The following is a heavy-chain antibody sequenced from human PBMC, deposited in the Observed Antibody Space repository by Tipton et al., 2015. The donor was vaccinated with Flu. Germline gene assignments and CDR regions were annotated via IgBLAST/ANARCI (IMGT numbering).Heavy chain of an antibody. CDR2: IFHSGNT. CDR3: AREGGIAARPRGWFDP. D-gene: IGHD6-6*01. V-gene: IGHV4-38-2*02. Sequence: TLSLTCAVSGDSIRSSDYYWGWIRQPPGKGLEWIGNIFHSGNTYHNPSLKSRVTISVDTSKNQFSLKLTSVTAADTAVYYCAREGGIAARPRGWFDPWGQGTLVTVSS. J-gene: IGHJ5*02. CDR1: GDSIRSSDYY.